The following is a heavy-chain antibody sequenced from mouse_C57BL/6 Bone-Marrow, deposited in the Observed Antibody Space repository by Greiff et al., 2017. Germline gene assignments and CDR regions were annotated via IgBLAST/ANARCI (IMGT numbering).Heavy chain of an antibody. Sequence: VQLQQSGPVLVKPGASVKMSCKASGYTFTDYYMNWVKQSHGKSLEWIGVINPYNGGTSYNQKFKGKATLTVDKSSSTAYMELNSLTSEDSAVYYCASSLDLLWTAYWGQGTLVTVSA. D-gene: IGHD2-1*01. J-gene: IGHJ3*01. CDR1: GYTFTDYY. CDR2: INPYNGGT. CDR3: ASSLDLLWTAY. V-gene: IGHV1-19*01.